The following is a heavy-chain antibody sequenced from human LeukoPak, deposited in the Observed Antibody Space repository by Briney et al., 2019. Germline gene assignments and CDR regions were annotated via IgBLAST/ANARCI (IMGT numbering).Heavy chain of an antibody. V-gene: IGHV3-73*01. CDR3: TRRASDDSSGYYST. Sequence: GGSLRLSGAASGFTFSGSAMHWVRQASGKGLEWVGRIRSKANSYATAYAASVKGRFTISRDESKNTAYLQMNSLKIEDTAVYYCTRRASDDSSGYYSTWGQGTLVTVSS. J-gene: IGHJ5*02. CDR1: GFTFSGSA. CDR2: IRSKANSYAT. D-gene: IGHD3-22*01.